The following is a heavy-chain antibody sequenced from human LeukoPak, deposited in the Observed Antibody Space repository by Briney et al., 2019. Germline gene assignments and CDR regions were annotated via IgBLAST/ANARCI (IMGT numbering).Heavy chain of an antibody. Sequence: GGSLKISCKGSGYSFTSYWIGWVRQMPGKGLEWMGIIYPGDSDTRYSPSFQGQVTISADKSISTAYLQWSSLKASDTAMYYCARVVVVAATLGYYYYYGMDVWGQGTTVTVSS. CDR3: ARVVVVAATLGYYYYYGMDV. D-gene: IGHD2-15*01. J-gene: IGHJ6*02. CDR2: IYPGDSDT. CDR1: GYSFTSYW. V-gene: IGHV5-51*01.